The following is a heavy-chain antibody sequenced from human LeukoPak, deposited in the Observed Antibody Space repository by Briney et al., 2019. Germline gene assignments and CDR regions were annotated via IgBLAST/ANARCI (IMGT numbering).Heavy chain of an antibody. Sequence: GGSLRLSCAPSGFTFSSYWMHLVRQAPANGLVWVSRINSDGSSTSYADSVKGRFTISRDNAKNTLYLQMNSLRAEDTAVYYFLRQEENVIRYFDWFRPNDAFDIWGQGTMVTVSS. CDR1: GFTFSSYW. V-gene: IGHV3-74*01. D-gene: IGHD3-9*01. CDR3: LRQEENVIRYFDWFRPNDAFDI. CDR2: INSDGSST. J-gene: IGHJ3*02.